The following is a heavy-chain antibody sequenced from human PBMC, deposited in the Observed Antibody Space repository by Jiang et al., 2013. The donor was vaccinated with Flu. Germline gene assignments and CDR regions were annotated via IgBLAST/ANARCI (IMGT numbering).Heavy chain of an antibody. J-gene: IGHJ6*02. CDR3: ATAYCGGDCYSVVFTVFYYYGMDV. D-gene: IGHD2-21*02. Sequence: GGLVQPGRSLRLSCAASGFTFDDYAMSWVRQAPGKGLEWVSGISGAGDTTYYADSVKGRFTISRDNSKNTLYLQMNSLRAEDTAVYYCATAYCGGDCYSVVFTVFYYYGMDVWGQGTTVTVSS. CDR2: ISGAGDTT. CDR1: GFTFDDYA. V-gene: IGHV3-23*01.